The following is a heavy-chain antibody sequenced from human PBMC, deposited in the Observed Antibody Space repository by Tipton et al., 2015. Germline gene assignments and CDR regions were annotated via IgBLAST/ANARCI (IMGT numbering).Heavy chain of an antibody. Sequence: TLSLTCTVSGGSISTSTYYWGWIRQPPGMGLEWIGNIYYSGSTKYNPSLKSRVTISVDTSKNQFSLRLTSVTAADTAMYYCARDAGIVAAPSRYFHYWGQGTLVTVSS. V-gene: IGHV4-39*07. CDR2: IYYSGST. D-gene: IGHD2-15*01. CDR3: ARDAGIVAAPSRYFHY. CDR1: GGSISTSTYY. J-gene: IGHJ1*01.